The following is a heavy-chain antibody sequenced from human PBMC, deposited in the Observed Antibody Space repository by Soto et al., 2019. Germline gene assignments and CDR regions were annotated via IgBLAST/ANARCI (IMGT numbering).Heavy chain of an antibody. CDR1: GYSFSNHW. D-gene: IGHD6-19*01. Sequence: PGESLKISCKGFGYSFSNHWIGWVRQMPGKGLEWMGIIDLSNSGTRYSPSFQGQVAISADKSISTVYLQWSSLKASDTAMYYCARRTSTSGWRHYFDYWGQGTFVTV. J-gene: IGHJ4*02. CDR3: ARRTSTSGWRHYFDY. CDR2: IDLSNSGT. V-gene: IGHV5-51*01.